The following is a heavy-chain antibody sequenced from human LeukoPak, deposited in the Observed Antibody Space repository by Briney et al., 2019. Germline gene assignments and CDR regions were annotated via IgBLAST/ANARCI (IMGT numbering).Heavy chain of an antibody. CDR2: IYYSGST. CDR1: GGSISSYY. Sequence: SETLSLTCTVSGGSISSYYWSWIRQPPWKGLEWIGYIYYSGSTNYNPSLKSRVTISVDTSKNQFSLKLSSVTAADTAVYYCARSLYGSGIFYFDYWGQGTLVTVSS. CDR3: ARSLYGSGIFYFDY. D-gene: IGHD3-10*01. J-gene: IGHJ4*02. V-gene: IGHV4-59*01.